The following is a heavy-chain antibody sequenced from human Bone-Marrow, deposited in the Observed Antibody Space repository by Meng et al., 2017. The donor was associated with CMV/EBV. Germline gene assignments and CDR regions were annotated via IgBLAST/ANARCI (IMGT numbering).Heavy chain of an antibody. CDR3: ARGPFLYGMDV. CDR2: IYYSGST. CDR1: GGSISSYY. J-gene: IGHJ6*02. Sequence: ETLSLTCTVSGGSISSYYWSWIRQPPGKGLEWIGYIYYSGSTNYNPSLKSRVTISVDTSKNQFSLKLSSVTAADTAVYYCARGPFLYGMDVWGQGTTVTVSS. D-gene: IGHD2/OR15-2a*01. V-gene: IGHV4-59*01.